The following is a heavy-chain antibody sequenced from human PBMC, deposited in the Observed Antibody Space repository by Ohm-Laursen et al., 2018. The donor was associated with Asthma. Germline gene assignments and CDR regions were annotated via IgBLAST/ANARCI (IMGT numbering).Heavy chain of an antibody. J-gene: IGHJ4*02. V-gene: IGHV4-31*02. CDR3: ARATYYHESTGYYFFDY. Sequence: PSQTLSLTWTVSGGSISSGGYYWSWIRQHPGKGLEWIGYIYYSGGTYYNPSLRSRVTMLVDTSTNQFSLNLSSVSAADTAMYYCARATYYHESTGYYFFDYWGQGTLVTVSS. D-gene: IGHD3-22*01. CDR1: GGSISSGGYY. CDR2: IYYSGGT.